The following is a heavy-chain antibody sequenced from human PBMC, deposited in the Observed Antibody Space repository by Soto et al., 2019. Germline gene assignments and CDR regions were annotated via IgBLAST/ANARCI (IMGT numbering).Heavy chain of an antibody. J-gene: IGHJ6*02. V-gene: IGHV3-30*18. CDR3: AKEVWSGTMDV. CDR2: ISYDGSNK. Sequence: QVQLVESGGGVVQPGRSLRLSCAASGFTFSSYGMHWVRQAPGKGLEWVAVISYDGSNKYYADSVKGRFTISRDNSKNTVYLQMNSLRAEDTAVYYCAKEVWSGTMDVWGQGTTVTVSS. CDR1: GFTFSSYG. D-gene: IGHD3-3*01.